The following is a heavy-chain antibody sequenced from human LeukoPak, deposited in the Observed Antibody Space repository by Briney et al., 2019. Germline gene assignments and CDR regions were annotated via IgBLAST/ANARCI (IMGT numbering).Heavy chain of an antibody. CDR1: GFTFSSYS. D-gene: IGHD5-18*01. Sequence: GGSLRLSCAASGFTFSSYSMNWVRQAPGKGLEWVSYISSSSSTIYYADSVKGRFTISRDNAKNSLYLQMNSLRAEDTAVYYCARDRDTAMFLFDYWGQGTLVTVSS. CDR2: ISSSSSTI. CDR3: ARDRDTAMFLFDY. J-gene: IGHJ4*02. V-gene: IGHV3-48*04.